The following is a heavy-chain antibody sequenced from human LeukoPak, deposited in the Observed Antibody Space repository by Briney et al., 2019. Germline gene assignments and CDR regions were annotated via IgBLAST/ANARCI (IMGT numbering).Heavy chain of an antibody. J-gene: IGHJ6*03. CDR2: FDPEDGET. CDR1: GYTLTELS. D-gene: IGHD5-18*01. Sequence: ASVKVSCKVSGYTLTELSMHWVRQAPGKGLEWMGGFDPEDGETIYAQKYQGRVTMTEDTSTDTAYMELSSLRSEDTAVYYCATNGYSYGYGYYYYYMDVWGKGTTVTVSS. CDR3: ATNGYSYGYGYYYYYMDV. V-gene: IGHV1-24*01.